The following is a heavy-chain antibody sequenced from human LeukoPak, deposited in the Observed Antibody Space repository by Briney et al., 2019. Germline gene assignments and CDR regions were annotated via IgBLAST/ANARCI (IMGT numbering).Heavy chain of an antibody. J-gene: IGHJ4*02. CDR2: INPSGGST. D-gene: IGHD4-17*01. Sequence: ASVKVSCKASGYTFTGYYMHWVRQAPGQGLEWMGIINPSGGSTSYAQKFQGRVTMTRDMSTSTVYMELSSLRSEDTAVYYCARAYGDFSRFDYWGQGTLVTVSS. CDR1: GYTFTGYY. V-gene: IGHV1-46*01. CDR3: ARAYGDFSRFDY.